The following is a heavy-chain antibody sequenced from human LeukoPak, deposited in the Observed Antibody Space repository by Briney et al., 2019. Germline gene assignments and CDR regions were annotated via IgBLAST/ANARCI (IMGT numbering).Heavy chain of an antibody. J-gene: IGHJ4*02. Sequence: SLRLSCAASGFTFDDYAMHWVRQAPGKGLEWVSGISWNSGRIGYADSVKGRFTISRDNAKNSLYLQMNSLRAEDTAVYYCAKGDLWFGEFHDYWGQGTLVTVSS. CDR2: ISWNSGRI. CDR1: GFTFDDYA. D-gene: IGHD3-10*01. CDR3: AKGDLWFGEFHDY. V-gene: IGHV3-9*01.